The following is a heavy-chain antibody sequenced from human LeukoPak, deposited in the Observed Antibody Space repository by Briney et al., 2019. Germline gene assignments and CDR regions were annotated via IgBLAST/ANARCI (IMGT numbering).Heavy chain of an antibody. D-gene: IGHD6-13*01. CDR1: GYSFPSYW. CDR3: ARRTAGGTSDN. J-gene: IGHJ4*02. V-gene: IGHV5-51*01. CDR2: IYPGDSET. Sequence: GASLKISCKGSGYSFPSYWIGWVRQMPGKGLEWMGIIYPGDSETRYSPSFQGQVTISADKSTSTAYLQWSSLKASDTAMYYCARRTAGGTSDNWGQGTLVTVSS.